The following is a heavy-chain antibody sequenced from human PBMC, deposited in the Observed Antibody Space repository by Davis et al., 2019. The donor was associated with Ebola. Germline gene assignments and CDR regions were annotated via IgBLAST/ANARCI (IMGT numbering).Heavy chain of an antibody. D-gene: IGHD6-6*01. J-gene: IGHJ6*02. CDR3: ARNMAARPGYYYYGMDV. CDR2: IYYSGST. CDR1: GGSISSYY. V-gene: IGHV4-59*01. Sequence: PSETLSLTCTVSGGSISSYYWSWIRQPPGKGLEWIGYIYYSGSTNYNPSLKSRVTISVDTSKNQFSLKLSPVTAADTAVYYCARNMAARPGYYYYGMDVWGQGTTVTVSS.